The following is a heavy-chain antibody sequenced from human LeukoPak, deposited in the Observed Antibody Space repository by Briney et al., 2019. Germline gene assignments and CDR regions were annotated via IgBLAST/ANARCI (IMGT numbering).Heavy chain of an antibody. V-gene: IGHV4-4*02. CDR2: INHSGST. D-gene: IGHD6-19*01. Sequence: SETLSLTCTVSGGSISSSHWWGWVRQPPGKGLEWIGEINHSGSTNYNPSLKSRVTISVDTSKNQFSLKLSSVTAADTAVYYCARGSNSTGYSSGRIDYWGQGTLVTVTS. CDR3: ARGSNSTGYSSGRIDY. CDR1: GGSISSSHW. J-gene: IGHJ4*02.